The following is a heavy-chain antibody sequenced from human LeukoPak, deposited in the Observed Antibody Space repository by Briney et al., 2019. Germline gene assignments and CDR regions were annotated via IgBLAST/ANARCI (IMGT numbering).Heavy chain of an antibody. V-gene: IGHV3-30*02. CDR1: GFTFGSYG. D-gene: IGHD6-19*01. CDR2: IRSDGSNK. CDR3: ARVGKQWLVPFAFDI. J-gene: IGHJ3*02. Sequence: GSLRLSCAASGFTFGSYGMHWVRQAPGKGLEWVTFIRSDGSNKYYADSVKGRFTISRDNSKNTLYLQMNSLRAEDTAVYYCARVGKQWLVPFAFDIWGQGTMVTVSS.